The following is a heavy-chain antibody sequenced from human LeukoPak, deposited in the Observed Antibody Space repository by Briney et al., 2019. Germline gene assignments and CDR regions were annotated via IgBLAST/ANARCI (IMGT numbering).Heavy chain of an antibody. CDR3: ARVKWELLRVYYYYYMDV. Sequence: SEPLSLTCSVSGGSISSHYWSWIRQPPGKGLEWIGYIYYSGSTNYNPSLKSRVTISVDTSKNQFSLKLSSVTAADTAVYYCARVKWELLRVYYYYYMDVWGKGTTVTVSS. V-gene: IGHV4-59*11. J-gene: IGHJ6*03. D-gene: IGHD1-26*01. CDR1: GGSISSHY. CDR2: IYYSGST.